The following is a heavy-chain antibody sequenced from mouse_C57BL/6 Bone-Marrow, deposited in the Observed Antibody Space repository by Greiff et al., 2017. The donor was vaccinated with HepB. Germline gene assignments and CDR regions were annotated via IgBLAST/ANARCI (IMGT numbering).Heavy chain of an antibody. Sequence: EVQGVESGGGLVQSGRSLRLSCATSGFTFSDFYMEWVRQAPGKGLEWIAASRNKANDYTTEYSASVKGRFIVSRDTSQSILYLQMNALRAEDTAIYYCARDAFTTVVPFAYWGQGTLVTVSA. CDR1: GFTFSDFY. J-gene: IGHJ3*01. CDR3: ARDAFTTVVPFAY. CDR2: SRNKANDYTT. D-gene: IGHD1-1*01. V-gene: IGHV7-1*01.